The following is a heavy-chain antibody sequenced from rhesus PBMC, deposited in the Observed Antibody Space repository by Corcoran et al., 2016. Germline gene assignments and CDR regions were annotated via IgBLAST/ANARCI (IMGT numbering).Heavy chain of an antibody. Sequence: QEQLVQSGAEVKKPGASVKVSCKASGYIFTSYVISWLRQAPGQGFEWMGGIHPGYGSTSYAQKFQGRVTITADMSTSTVYMELSSLRSEDMAVYYCAAQRGAYYSGSYYYWGQGVLVTVSS. CDR2: IHPGYGST. J-gene: IGHJ4*01. CDR3: AAQRGAYYSGSYYY. V-gene: IGHV1-70*01. CDR1: GYIFTSYV. D-gene: IGHD3-16*01.